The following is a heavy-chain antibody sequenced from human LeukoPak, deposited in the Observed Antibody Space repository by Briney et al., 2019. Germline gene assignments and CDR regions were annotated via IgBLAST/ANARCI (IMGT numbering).Heavy chain of an antibody. Sequence: PSETLSLTCTVSGSSVSSYYWNWIRRPPGKGLEWIGYIYYSGSTNYNPSLKSRVTISIDTSKNQFSLKLNSVTAADTAVYYCARWDSGSYFLDYWGQGTLVTVSS. CDR2: IYYSGST. CDR1: GSSVSSYY. V-gene: IGHV4-59*02. CDR3: ARWDSGSYFLDY. D-gene: IGHD1-26*01. J-gene: IGHJ4*02.